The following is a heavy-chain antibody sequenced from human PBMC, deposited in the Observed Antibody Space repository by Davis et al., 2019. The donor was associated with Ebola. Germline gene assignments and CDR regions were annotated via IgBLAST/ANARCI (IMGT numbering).Heavy chain of an antibody. D-gene: IGHD6-19*01. CDR1: GFTFSSYA. J-gene: IGHJ4*02. Sequence: GESLKISCAASGFTFSSYAMSWVRQAPGKGLEWVSAISGSGGSTYYADSVKGRFTISRDNSKNTLYLQMNSLRAEDTAVYYCAKGIGGWYKVDYWGQGTLVTVSS. CDR3: AKGIGGWYKVDY. CDR2: ISGSGGST. V-gene: IGHV3-23*01.